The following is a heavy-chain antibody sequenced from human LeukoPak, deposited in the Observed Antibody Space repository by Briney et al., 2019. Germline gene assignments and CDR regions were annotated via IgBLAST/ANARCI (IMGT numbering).Heavy chain of an antibody. CDR2: IYYSGST. CDR1: GGSISSSSYY. J-gene: IGHJ4*02. D-gene: IGHD6-13*01. V-gene: IGHV4-39*01. CDR3: ARQLAAAGNY. Sequence: SETLSLTCTVSGGSISSSSYYWGWIRQPPGKGLEWIGNIYYSGSTYYNPSLKSRVPISVDTSKNQFSLKLSSVTAADTAVYYCARQLAAAGNYWGQGTLVTVSS.